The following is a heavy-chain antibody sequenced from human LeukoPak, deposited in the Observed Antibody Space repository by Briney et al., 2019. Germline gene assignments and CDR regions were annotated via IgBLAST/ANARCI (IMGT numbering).Heavy chain of an antibody. J-gene: IGHJ4*02. CDR3: AKSSVHFSVVGY. D-gene: IGHD2-15*01. CDR2: ISGSGGST. Sequence: GGTLRPSCAASGFTFSSFAMSWVRQAPGKGLEWVSGISGSGGSTYYADSVRGRFTISRDNSKNTLYLQLNSLRAEDTAVYYCAKSSVHFSVVGYWGQGILVTVSS. CDR1: GFTFSSFA. V-gene: IGHV3-23*01.